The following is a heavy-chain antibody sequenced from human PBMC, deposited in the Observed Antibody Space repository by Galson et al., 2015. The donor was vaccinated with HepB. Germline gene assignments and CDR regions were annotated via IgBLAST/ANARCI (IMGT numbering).Heavy chain of an antibody. Sequence: SLRLSCAASGFTFSSYAMHWVRQAPGKGLEYVSAISSNGGSTYYANSVKGRFTISRDNSKNTLYLQMGSLRAEDMAVYYCARALTPAGYSLQITDAGAFDIWGQGTMVTVSS. CDR2: ISSNGGST. J-gene: IGHJ3*02. D-gene: IGHD6-13*01. CDR1: GFTFSSYA. CDR3: ARALTPAGYSLQITDAGAFDI. V-gene: IGHV3-64*01.